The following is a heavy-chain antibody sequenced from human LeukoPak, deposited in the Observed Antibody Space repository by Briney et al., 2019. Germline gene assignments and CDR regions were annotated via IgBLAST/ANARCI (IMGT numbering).Heavy chain of an antibody. CDR3: ARVHFSSSPYFDY. CDR1: GFTFGKYW. V-gene: IGHV3-7*03. J-gene: IGHJ4*02. Sequence: GGSLRLSCVASGFTFGKYWMSWVRQAPGKGLEWVANIKLDGSEKNYVDSVKGRFTISRDNTKNSLYLQMNSLRVEDTAVFYCARVHFSSSPYFDYWGQGTLVTVSS. CDR2: IKLDGSEK. D-gene: IGHD6-6*01.